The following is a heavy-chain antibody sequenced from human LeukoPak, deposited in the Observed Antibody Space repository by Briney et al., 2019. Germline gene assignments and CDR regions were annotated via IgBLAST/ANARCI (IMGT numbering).Heavy chain of an antibody. J-gene: IGHJ4*02. V-gene: IGHV4-34*01. CDR2: INHSGST. CDR3: VRGLKYSSSS. Sequence: SETLSLTCAVYGGSFSGYYWSWIRQPPGKGLEWIGEINHSGSTNYNPSLKSRVTISVDTSKNQFSLKLSSVTAADTAVYYCVRGLKYSSSSWGQGTLVTVSS. CDR1: GGSFSGYY. D-gene: IGHD6-13*01.